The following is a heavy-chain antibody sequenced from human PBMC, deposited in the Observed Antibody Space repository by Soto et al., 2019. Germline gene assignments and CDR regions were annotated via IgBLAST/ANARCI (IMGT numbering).Heavy chain of an antibody. CDR2: INHSGST. D-gene: IGHD2-8*01. CDR3: ARGQGGVLMVYDSWEDWLEH. CDR1: VVAFIGYY. V-gene: IGHV4-34*01. Sequence: PSDTRWRTCSVYVVAFIGYYCSVILQPPGNGLEWIVEINHSGSTNYNPSLKSRVTISVDTSKNPFSLKLSSVTAADTAVYYCARGQGGVLMVYDSWEDWLEHWDQGTLVTVSS. J-gene: IGHJ5*02.